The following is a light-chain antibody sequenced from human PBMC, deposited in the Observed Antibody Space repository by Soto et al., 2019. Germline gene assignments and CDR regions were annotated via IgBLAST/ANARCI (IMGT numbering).Light chain of an antibody. Sequence: IQMTQSPATLSASVGDRVTITCRASQGISRGLGWYQQKPGTAPKRLIYAASSLQSGAPSRFSGSGSGTDFTLTIRNLQPGDFATYFCLQHNSYPLTFGQGTKVDIK. CDR1: QGISRG. V-gene: IGKV1-17*02. CDR3: LQHNSYPLT. CDR2: AAS. J-gene: IGKJ1*01.